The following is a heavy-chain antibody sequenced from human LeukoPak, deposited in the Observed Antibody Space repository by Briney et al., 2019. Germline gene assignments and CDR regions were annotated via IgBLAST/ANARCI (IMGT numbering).Heavy chain of an antibody. J-gene: IGHJ4*02. CDR2: ISDSGGST. Sequence: GGSLRLSCAASGFTFSSYVMNWVRQAPGKGLEWVSGISDSGGSTYYADSVKGRFTISRDNSKYTLYLQMNSLRAEDTAVYYCAKLPGRAADYWGQGTLVTVSS. CDR3: AKLPGRAADY. V-gene: IGHV3-23*01. CDR1: GFTFSSYV.